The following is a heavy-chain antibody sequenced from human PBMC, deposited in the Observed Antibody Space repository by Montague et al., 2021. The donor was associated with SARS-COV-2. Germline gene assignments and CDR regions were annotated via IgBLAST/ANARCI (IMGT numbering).Heavy chain of an antibody. J-gene: IGHJ4*02. Sequence: SETLSLTCAVYGGSFGGYWWTWIRQSPGKGLEWIGGINDSGTTKHNPSLKSRVTISVDTSKNQFSLDLTSVTVADTAVYYCARGVPDYWGQGTLVTVSS. D-gene: IGHD3-10*01. CDR1: GGSFGGYW. CDR2: INDSGTT. CDR3: ARGVPDY. V-gene: IGHV4-34*01.